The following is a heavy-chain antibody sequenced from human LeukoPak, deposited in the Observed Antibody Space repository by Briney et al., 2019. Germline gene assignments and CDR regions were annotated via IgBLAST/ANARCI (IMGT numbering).Heavy chain of an antibody. J-gene: IGHJ6*03. CDR2: IYYSGST. V-gene: IGHV4-59*12. D-gene: IGHD3-10*01. CDR3: ARTKGVRRGWLDYYYYYMDV. Sequence: SETLSLTCTVPGGSISSYYWSWIRQPPGKGLEWIGYIYYSGSTYYNPSLKSRVTISVDTSKNQFSLKLSSVTAADTAVYYCARTKGVRRGWLDYYYYYMDVWGKGTTVTVSS. CDR1: GGSISSYY.